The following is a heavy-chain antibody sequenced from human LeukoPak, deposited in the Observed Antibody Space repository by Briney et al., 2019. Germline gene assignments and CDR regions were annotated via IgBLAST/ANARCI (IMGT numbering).Heavy chain of an antibody. J-gene: IGHJ4*02. CDR2: INPNSGGT. CDR3: ARGADFDWYLFDY. V-gene: IGHV1-2*02. CDR1: GYTFTGYY. D-gene: IGHD3-9*01. Sequence: GASVKVSCKASGYTFTGYYMHWVRQAPGQGLEWMGWINPNSGGTNYAQKFQGRVTMTRDTSISTAYMELSRLRSEDTAVYFCARGADFDWYLFDYWGQGALVTVSS.